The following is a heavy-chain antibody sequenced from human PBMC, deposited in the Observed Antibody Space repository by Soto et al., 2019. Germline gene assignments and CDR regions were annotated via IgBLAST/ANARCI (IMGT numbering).Heavy chain of an antibody. CDR2: ISGSGGST. J-gene: IGHJ3*02. D-gene: IGHD3-22*01. CDR3: ARGSAPSMIVVVKVPGGAFDI. Sequence: PGGSLRLSCAASGFTFSSYAMSWVRQAPGKGLEWVSAISGSGGSTYYADSVKGRFTISRDNSKNTLYLQMNSLRAEDTAVYYCARGSAPSMIVVVKVPGGAFDIWGQGTMLTVSS. V-gene: IGHV3-23*01. CDR1: GFTFSSYA.